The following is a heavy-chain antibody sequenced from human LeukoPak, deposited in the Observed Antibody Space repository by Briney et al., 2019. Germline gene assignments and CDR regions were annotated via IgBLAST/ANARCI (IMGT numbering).Heavy chain of an antibody. Sequence: SETLSLTCAVYGGSFSGYYWSWIRQPPGRGLEWIGEINHSGSTNYNPSLKSRVTISVDTSKNQFSLKLSSVTAADTAVYYCARPNWGRWLDYWGQGTLVTVSS. CDR2: INHSGST. CDR3: ARPNWGRWLDY. J-gene: IGHJ4*02. V-gene: IGHV4-34*01. D-gene: IGHD7-27*01. CDR1: GGSFSGYY.